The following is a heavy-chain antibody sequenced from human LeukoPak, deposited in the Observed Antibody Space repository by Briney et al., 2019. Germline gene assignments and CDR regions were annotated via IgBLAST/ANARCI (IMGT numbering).Heavy chain of an antibody. CDR1: GYTFTSYD. Sequence: GSVKVSCKASGYTFTSYDINWVRQATGQGVEWMGCMNPNSGNTGYAQKFQGRATMTRTTSISTAYMELSSLRSEDTAVYYCARKGRYCSSTSCSWFDPWGQGTLVTVSS. CDR3: ARKGRYCSSTSCSWFDP. J-gene: IGHJ5*02. D-gene: IGHD2-2*01. V-gene: IGHV1-8*01. CDR2: MNPNSGNT.